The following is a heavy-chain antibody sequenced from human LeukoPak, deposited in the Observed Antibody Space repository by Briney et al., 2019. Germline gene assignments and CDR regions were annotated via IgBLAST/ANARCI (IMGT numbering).Heavy chain of an antibody. CDR2: IYYSGST. V-gene: IGHV4-59*08. Sequence: SEALSLTCTVSGVSISSYYWSWIRQPPGKGLEWIGYIYYSGSTNYSPSLKSRVTISLDTSKNQFSLRLSSVTAADTAVYYCARHDGSSWYYAFDVWGQGTMVTVSS. J-gene: IGHJ3*01. CDR3: ARHDGSSWYYAFDV. D-gene: IGHD6-13*01. CDR1: GVSISSYY.